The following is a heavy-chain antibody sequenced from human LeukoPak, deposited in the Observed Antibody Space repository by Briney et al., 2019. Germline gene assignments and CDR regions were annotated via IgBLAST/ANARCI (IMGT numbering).Heavy chain of an antibody. Sequence: GGSLRLTCAASRFTFSSYAMSWVRQAPGKGLEWVSTISGSGGSTNYADSAKGRFTISRDNSKNTLHLQMNSLRAEDTAVYHCAKDRGSGWGIDYWGQGTLVTVSS. CDR3: AKDRGSGWGIDY. CDR1: RFTFSSYA. J-gene: IGHJ4*02. CDR2: ISGSGGST. V-gene: IGHV3-23*01. D-gene: IGHD6-19*01.